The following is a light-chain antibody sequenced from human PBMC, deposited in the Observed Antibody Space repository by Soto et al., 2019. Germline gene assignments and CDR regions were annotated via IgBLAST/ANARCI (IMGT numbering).Light chain of an antibody. J-gene: IGLJ2*01. V-gene: IGLV2-14*03. CDR3: ISYTSSNTRI. CDR2: DVS. CDR1: SSDVGSYNY. Sequence: QSALTQPASVSGSPGQSITISCTGSSSDVGSYNYVSWYQQHPGKAPKLMIYDVSTRPSGVSIRFSGSKSGNTASLTISGLQAEDEADYYCISYTSSNTRIFGGGTKLTVL.